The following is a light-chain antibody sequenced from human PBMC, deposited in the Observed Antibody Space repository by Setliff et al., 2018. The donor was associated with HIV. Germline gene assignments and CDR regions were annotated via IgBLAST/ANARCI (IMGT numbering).Light chain of an antibody. V-gene: IGLV2-14*03. J-gene: IGLJ3*02. Sequence: ALTQPASVSGSPVQSITISCTGSSSDVGGYNYVSWYQQHPGKAPKLMIYDVSQRPSGVSDRFSGSKSGITASLTISGLQPEDESDYYCSSYTASSTLVFGGGTKVTVL. CDR2: DVS. CDR1: SSDVGGYNY. CDR3: SSYTASSTLV.